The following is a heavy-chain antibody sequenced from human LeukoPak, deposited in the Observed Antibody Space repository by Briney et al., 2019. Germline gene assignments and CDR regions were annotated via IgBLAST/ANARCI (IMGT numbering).Heavy chain of an antibody. J-gene: IGHJ3*02. CDR3: ATNYYDSSGYYRNDAFDI. Sequence: SETLSLTCTVSGGSISSGGYYWSWIRQHPGKGLEWIGYIYYSGSTYYNPSLKSRVTISVDTSKNQFSLKLSSVTAADTAVYYCATNYYDSSGYYRNDAFDIWGQGTMVTVSS. CDR2: IYYSGST. CDR1: GGSISSGGYY. D-gene: IGHD3-22*01. V-gene: IGHV4-31*03.